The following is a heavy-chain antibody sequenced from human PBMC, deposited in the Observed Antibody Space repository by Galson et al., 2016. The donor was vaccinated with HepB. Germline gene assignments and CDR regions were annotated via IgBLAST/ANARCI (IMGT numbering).Heavy chain of an antibody. J-gene: IGHJ4*02. CDR2: ISYDGTNE. CDR1: GFTFRSFA. V-gene: IGHV3-30*04. D-gene: IGHD3-22*01. Sequence: SLRLSCAASGFTFRSFAMHWVRQAPGKGLEWVAVISYDGTNEYYVDSVRGRFTISRDNSKKTVSLQMNSLRDEDTAVYYCARNAYYYGTSGYYYDGGFDYWGQGTLVTVSS. CDR3: ARNAYYYGTSGYYYDGGFDY.